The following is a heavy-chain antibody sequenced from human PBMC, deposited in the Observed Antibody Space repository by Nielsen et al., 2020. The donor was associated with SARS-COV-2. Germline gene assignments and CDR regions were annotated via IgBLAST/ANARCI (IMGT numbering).Heavy chain of an antibody. V-gene: IGHV3-13*01. CDR1: GFTFSSYW. J-gene: IGHJ4*02. CDR3: ARGFHGGFDY. Sequence: GESLKISCAASGFTFSSYWMHWVRQTRGKGMEWVSTIGTGTDTYYPGSVKGRFTISRENAKNSLHLQMNSLRAGDTAVYYCARGFHGGFDYWGQGTLVTVSS. CDR2: IGTGTDT. D-gene: IGHD4-23*01.